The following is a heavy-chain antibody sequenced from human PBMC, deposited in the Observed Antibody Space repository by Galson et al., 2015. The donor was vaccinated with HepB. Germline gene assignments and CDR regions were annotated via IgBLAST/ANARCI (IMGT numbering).Heavy chain of an antibody. J-gene: IGHJ6*03. Sequence: LSLTCNVSGGSIDNYYWSWIRQPPGKGLEWIGFFYYSGNTNYNPSLKSRVTISVDTSKNQFSLKLSSVTAADTAVYYCARVPPSRYYYYYMDVWGKGTTVAVSS. V-gene: IGHV4-59*01. CDR1: GGSIDNYY. CDR2: FYYSGNT. CDR3: ARVPPSRYYYYYMDV.